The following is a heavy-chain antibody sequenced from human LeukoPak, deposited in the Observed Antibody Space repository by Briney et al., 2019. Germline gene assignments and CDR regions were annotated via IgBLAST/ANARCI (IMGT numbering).Heavy chain of an antibody. CDR2: IRSKANSYAT. J-gene: IGHJ6*03. Sequence: GRSLRLSCAASGFSFSSYAMHWVRQASGKGLEWVGRIRSKANSYATAYAASVKGRFTISRDDSKNTAYLQMNSLKTEDTAVYYCIGQSYYYMDVWGKGTTVTVSS. CDR1: GFSFSSYA. CDR3: IGQSYYYMDV. V-gene: IGHV3-73*01.